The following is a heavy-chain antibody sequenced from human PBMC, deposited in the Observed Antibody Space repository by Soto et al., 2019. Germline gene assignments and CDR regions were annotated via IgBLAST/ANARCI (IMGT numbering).Heavy chain of an antibody. CDR2: IYYSGST. J-gene: IGHJ4*02. V-gene: IGHV4-59*01. Sequence: SETLSLTCTVSGGSISSYYWSWIRQPPGKGLEWIGYIYYSGSTNYNPSLKSRVTISVDTSKNQFSLKLSSVTAADTAVYYCARSPSTVISYPFDYWGQGTLVTAPQ. CDR3: ARSPSTVISYPFDY. CDR1: GGSISSYY. D-gene: IGHD4-17*01.